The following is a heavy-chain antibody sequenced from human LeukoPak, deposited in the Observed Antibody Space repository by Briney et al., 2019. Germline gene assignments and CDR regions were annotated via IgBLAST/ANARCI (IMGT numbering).Heavy chain of an antibody. V-gene: IGHV3-7*03. CDR2: IKQDGSEK. CDR3: AIDPGSGSYPYYFDY. Sequence: RGCLRLSCAASGFTFSSYWMSWVRQAPGKGLERVPNIKQDGSEKYYVDSVKSRFTISRDNAMNSLYLQMNSLRAEDTAVYYCAIDPGSGSYPYYFDYWGQGTLVTVSS. J-gene: IGHJ4*02. CDR1: GFTFSSYW. D-gene: IGHD3-10*01.